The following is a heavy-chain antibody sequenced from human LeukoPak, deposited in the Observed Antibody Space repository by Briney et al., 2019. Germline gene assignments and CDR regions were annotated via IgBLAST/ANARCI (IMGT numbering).Heavy chain of an antibody. Sequence: GGSLRLSCSASGFTFSSYAMHWVRQAPGKGLEYVSAISSNGGGTYYADSVKGRFTISRGNSKNTLYLQMSSLRAEDTAAYYCVKGRIAAAGGLSLFDYWGQGTLVTVSS. D-gene: IGHD6-13*01. CDR1: GFTFSSYA. V-gene: IGHV3-64D*06. CDR3: VKGRIAAAGGLSLFDY. CDR2: ISSNGGGT. J-gene: IGHJ4*02.